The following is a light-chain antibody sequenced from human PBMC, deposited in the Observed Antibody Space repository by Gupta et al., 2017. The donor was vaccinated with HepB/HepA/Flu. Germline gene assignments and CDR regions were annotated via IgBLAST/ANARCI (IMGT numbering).Light chain of an antibody. J-gene: IGKJ3*01. Sequence: EIVXTQXPATLSLXXGERATLSCRATQSVGTYLAWYQHKPGQAPRLLIYDASNRATGIPARFSGSGSGTDFTLTISSLEPEDFAVYYCQQRSDWPLFTFGPGTRVDIK. V-gene: IGKV3-11*01. CDR3: QQRSDWPLFT. CDR2: DAS. CDR1: QSVGTY.